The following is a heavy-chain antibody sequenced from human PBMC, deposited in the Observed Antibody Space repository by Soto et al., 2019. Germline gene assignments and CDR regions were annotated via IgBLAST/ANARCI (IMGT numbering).Heavy chain of an antibody. V-gene: IGHV1-2*02. CDR3: ARGEYCDNGVCNNSFYFAY. J-gene: IGHJ4*02. Sequence: ASVKVSCKASGYTFTGYHMHWVRQAPGQGLEWMGWINPNSGGTNYAQKFQGRVTMTRDTSISTAYMEVSRLRSDDTAVYYCARGEYCDNGVCNNSFYFAYWGQGTQVTVSS. D-gene: IGHD2-8*01. CDR1: GYTFTGYH. CDR2: INPNSGGT.